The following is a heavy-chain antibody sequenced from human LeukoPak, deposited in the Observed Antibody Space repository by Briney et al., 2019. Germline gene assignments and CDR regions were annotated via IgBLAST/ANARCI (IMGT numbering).Heavy chain of an antibody. V-gene: IGHV1-18*01. CDR1: GYTFTSYG. CDR3: ARDSTGYYGY. J-gene: IGHJ4*02. Sequence: ASVKVSCKASGYTFTSYGISWARQAPGQGLEWMGWISAYTGNTNYAQNLQGRVSMTTDTSTRTAYMELRSLTSDDTAVYYCARDSTGYYGYWGQGTLVTVSS. CDR2: ISAYTGNT. D-gene: IGHD3-22*01.